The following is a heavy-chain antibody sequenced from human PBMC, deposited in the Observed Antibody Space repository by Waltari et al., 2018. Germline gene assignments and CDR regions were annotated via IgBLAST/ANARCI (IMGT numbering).Heavy chain of an antibody. V-gene: IGHV3-23*01. CDR2: ISGSGGST. D-gene: IGHD3-22*01. CDR3: AKDRYYYDSSGYYYHDY. CDR1: GFTFSSYA. Sequence: EVQLLECGGGLVQPGGSLRLSCAAAGFTFSSYAMRWVRPARGKGREWGSAISGSGGSTYYADSVKGRFTISRDNSKNTLYLQMNSLRAEDTTVYYCAKDRYYYDSSGYYYHDYWGQGTLVTVSS. J-gene: IGHJ4*02.